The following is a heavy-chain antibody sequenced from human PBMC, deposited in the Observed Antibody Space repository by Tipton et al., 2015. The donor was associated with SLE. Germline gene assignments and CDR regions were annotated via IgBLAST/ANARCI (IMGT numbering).Heavy chain of an antibody. CDR1: GFTFSDYY. CDR2: ISSNTGYT. CDR3: SRDGRLSGHAFDM. Sequence: SLRLSCVVSGFTFSDYYMSWIRQAPGKGLEYISYISSNTGYTNYADSVKGRFSISRDNAKNSLYLEMNNLGVEDTAVYYCSRDGRLSGHAFDMWGQGTMVTVS. J-gene: IGHJ3*02. D-gene: IGHD1-26*01. V-gene: IGHV3-11*06.